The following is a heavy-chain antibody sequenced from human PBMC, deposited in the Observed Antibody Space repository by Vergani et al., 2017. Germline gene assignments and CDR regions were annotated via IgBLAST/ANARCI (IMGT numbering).Heavy chain of an antibody. CDR3: ARERRQHMAGTYYFDY. V-gene: IGHV1-69*01. CDR2: IIPIFGTA. D-gene: IGHD6-19*01. Sequence: QVQLVQSGAEVKKPGSSVKVSCKASGGTFSSYAISWVRQAPGQGLEWMGGIIPIFGTANYAQKFQGRVTITADESTSTAYMELSSLRSEDTAVYYCARERRQHMAGTYYFDYWGQGTLVTVSS. J-gene: IGHJ4*02. CDR1: GGTFSSYA.